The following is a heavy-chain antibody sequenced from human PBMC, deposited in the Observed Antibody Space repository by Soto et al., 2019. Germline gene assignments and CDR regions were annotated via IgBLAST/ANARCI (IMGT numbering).Heavy chain of an antibody. V-gene: IGHV4-4*07. CDR2: LNTYGNT. CDR1: GGSIISYR. J-gene: IGHJ5*02. Sequence: SETLSLTCTVSGGSIISYRWSWIRQPAGKGLEWIGRLNTYGNTHYNPSLKSRVTVSVDTSRNQFFLTLRSVTAADSAVYHCVQESGETGDCEASWGQGTPDSVS. D-gene: IGHD7-27*01. CDR3: VQESGETGDCEAS.